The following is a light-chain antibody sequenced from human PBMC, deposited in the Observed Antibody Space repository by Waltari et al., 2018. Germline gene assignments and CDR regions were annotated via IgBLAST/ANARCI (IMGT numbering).Light chain of an antibody. V-gene: IGKV3-20*01. CDR3: QHYGRSAIT. J-gene: IGKJ5*01. CDR2: GAS. Sequence: EIVLMQSPVTLSLSPGERATLSCRASESITTNFIAWYQQKPGQAPRLLIHGASIRATGISDFFSGSGSGTDFTLTISRLEPEDFAVYYCQHYGRSAITFGQGTRLDIK. CDR1: ESITTNF.